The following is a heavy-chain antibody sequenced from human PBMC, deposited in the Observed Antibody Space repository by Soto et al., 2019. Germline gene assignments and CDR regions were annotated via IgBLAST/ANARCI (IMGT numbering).Heavy chain of an antibody. CDR2: IRQDGSEA. D-gene: IGHD2-15*01. J-gene: IGHJ6*03. V-gene: IGHV3-7*01. Sequence: EVQLVGSGGGLVQPGGSLRLSCAASGFTFSTHWMSWVRQAAGKGLEWVATIRQDGSEAYYVDSVKGRFTISRDNAKNSLFLQMHSLRVEDTAIYYCARFCSGGGCQPYYYYFYIDVWGKGTTVTVSS. CDR3: ARFCSGGGCQPYYYYFYIDV. CDR1: GFTFSTHW.